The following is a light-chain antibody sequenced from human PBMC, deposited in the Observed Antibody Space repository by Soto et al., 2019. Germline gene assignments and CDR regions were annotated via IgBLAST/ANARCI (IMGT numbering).Light chain of an antibody. J-gene: IGKJ1*01. Sequence: EIVLTQSPATLSLSPGERATLSCRASQSVSSYLACYQQKPGQAPRLLIYDASNRATGILARFSGSGSGTDFTLTISSLEPEDFAVYYCQQRSNWPPTFGQGTKVDI. CDR1: QSVSSY. CDR2: DAS. V-gene: IGKV3-11*01. CDR3: QQRSNWPPT.